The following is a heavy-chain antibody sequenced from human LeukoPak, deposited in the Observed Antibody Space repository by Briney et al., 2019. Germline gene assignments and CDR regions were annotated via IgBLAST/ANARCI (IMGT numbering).Heavy chain of an antibody. CDR1: GYTFTGYY. J-gene: IGHJ6*03. CDR3: ARDGDYCSGGSCYLYYYYYMDV. Sequence: GASVKVSCKASGYTFTGYYMHWVRQAPGQGLEWMGWINPNSGGTNYAQKFQGRVTITADESTSTAYMELSSLRSEDTAVYYCARDGDYCSGGSCYLYYYYYMDVWGKGTTVTVSS. V-gene: IGHV1-2*02. CDR2: INPNSGGT. D-gene: IGHD2-15*01.